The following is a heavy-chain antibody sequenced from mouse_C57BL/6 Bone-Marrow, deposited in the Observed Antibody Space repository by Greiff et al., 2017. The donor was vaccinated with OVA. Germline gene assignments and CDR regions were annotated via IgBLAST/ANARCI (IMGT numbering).Heavy chain of an antibody. CDR2: IDPSDSET. J-gene: IGHJ1*03. CDR3: AREGYVNV. Sequence: QVHVKQSGAELVRPGSSVKLSCKASGYTFTSYWMHWVKQRPIQGLEWIGNIDPSDSETHYNQKFKDKATLTVDKSSSTAYMQLSSLTSEDSAVYYCAREGYVNVWGTGTTVTVSS. D-gene: IGHD3-1*01. CDR1: GYTFTSYW. V-gene: IGHV1-52*01.